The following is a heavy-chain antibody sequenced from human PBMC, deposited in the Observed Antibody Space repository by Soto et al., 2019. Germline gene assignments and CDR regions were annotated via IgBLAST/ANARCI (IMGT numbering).Heavy chain of an antibody. D-gene: IGHD4-17*01. CDR1: GGSISSSNW. Sequence: QVQLQESGPGLVKPSGTLSLTCAVSGGSISSSNWWSWVRQPPGKGLEWIGEIYHSGSTNYNPSRKSRVTISVDKSRNQFSLKRSSVTAAGTAVDYWARVSYGDAARLDYWGQGTLVTVSS. CDR3: ARVSYGDAARLDY. CDR2: IYHSGST. J-gene: IGHJ4*02. V-gene: IGHV4-4*02.